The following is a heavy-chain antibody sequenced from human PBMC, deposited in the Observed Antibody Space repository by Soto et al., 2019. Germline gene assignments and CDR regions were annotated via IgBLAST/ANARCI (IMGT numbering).Heavy chain of an antibody. CDR2: VNPGSGDT. Sequence: ASVKVSCKASGYTFTKNYVTWVRQATGQGLEWMGWVNPGSGDTGYAQKFQGRVTMTRNISIATAYMELSSLRSEDTAIYYCARMASFGSLNWFDPWGQGTLVTVSS. J-gene: IGHJ5*02. V-gene: IGHV1-8*01. CDR1: GYTFTKNY. CDR3: ARMASFGSLNWFDP. D-gene: IGHD5-18*01.